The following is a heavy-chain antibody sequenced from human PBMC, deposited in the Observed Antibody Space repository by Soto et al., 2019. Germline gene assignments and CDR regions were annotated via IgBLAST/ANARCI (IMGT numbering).Heavy chain of an antibody. V-gene: IGHV1-2*02. J-gene: IGHJ6*02. CDR1: GYTFTSYA. D-gene: IGHD2-21*01. CDR2: INPETGGT. CDR3: ARERFQVISDGMDV. Sequence: ASVKVSCKASGYTFTSYAMHWVRQAPGQRLEWMGWINPETGGTSYAQKFQGRVTLSRDTSINTAYLELSSLRFDDAAVYFCARERFQVISDGMDVWGQGTTVTVSS.